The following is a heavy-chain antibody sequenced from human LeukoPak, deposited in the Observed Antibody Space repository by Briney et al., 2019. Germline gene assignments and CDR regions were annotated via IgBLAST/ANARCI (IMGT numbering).Heavy chain of an antibody. V-gene: IGHV1-69*04. CDR1: GGSFSNYV. CDR2: IIPVLDVS. D-gene: IGHD6-13*01. CDR3: ARVLAAAALGY. J-gene: IGHJ4*02. Sequence: SVKVSCKASGGSFSNYVITWVRQAPGQGLEWMGRIIPVLDVSNFAQKFQGRVTITRDTSASTAYMELSSLRSEDTAVYYCARVLAAAALGYWGQGTLVTVSS.